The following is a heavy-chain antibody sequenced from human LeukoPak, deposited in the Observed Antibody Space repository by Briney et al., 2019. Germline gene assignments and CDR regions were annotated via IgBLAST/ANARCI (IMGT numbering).Heavy chain of an antibody. V-gene: IGHV4-31*03. D-gene: IGHD3-16*01. CDR3: ARSLIRIHAFDI. CDR1: GGSISSGGYY. CDR2: IYYSGST. J-gene: IGHJ3*02. Sequence: PSETLSLTCTVSGGSISSGGYYWSWIRQHPGQGLEWIGYIYYSGSTYYNPSLKSRVTISVDTSKNQFSLKLSSVTAADTAVYYCARSLIRIHAFDIWGQGTMVTVSS.